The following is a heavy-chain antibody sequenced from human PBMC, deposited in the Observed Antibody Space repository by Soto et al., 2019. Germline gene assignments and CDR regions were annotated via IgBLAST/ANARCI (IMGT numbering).Heavy chain of an antibody. CDR3: ARVHCSAGTCLDGLDF. J-gene: IGHJ6*02. Sequence: SQTLSLTCVISGDSVSSNGACWNWIRQSPSRGLQWLGRIFYRSKWFHDYAASVESRMAINPDTSRNQFSLQLNYVTPEDTAVYYCARVHCSAGTCLDGLDFWGQGTTVTVSS. CDR2: IFYRSKWFH. CDR1: GDSVSSNGAC. V-gene: IGHV6-1*01. D-gene: IGHD2-15*01.